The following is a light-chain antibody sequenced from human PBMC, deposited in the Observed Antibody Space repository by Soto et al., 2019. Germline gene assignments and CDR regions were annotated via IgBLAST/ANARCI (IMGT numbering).Light chain of an antibody. V-gene: IGLV2-14*03. Sequence: QSALTQPASVSGSPGQSITISCTGTSSDVGGFNYVSWYQQHPGKAPKLMIYDVTNRPSGVSYRFSGSKSGNTASLTISGLQAEEEADYYCNSYTSRSTYVFGTGTKLTVL. CDR2: DVT. CDR3: NSYTSRSTYV. CDR1: SSDVGGFNY. J-gene: IGLJ1*01.